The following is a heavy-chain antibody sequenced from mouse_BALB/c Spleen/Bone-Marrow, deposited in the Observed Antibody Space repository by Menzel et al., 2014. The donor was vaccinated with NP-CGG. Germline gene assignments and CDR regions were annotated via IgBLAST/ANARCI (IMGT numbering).Heavy chain of an antibody. Sequence: SGAELVRPGTSVKISCKASGYAFTNYWLDWVKQSPGHGLEWIGDIYPGSGNTYFNEKFKGKATLTADKSSSTAYMQLSSLTSEDSAVYFCARPQFISGRYYAMDYWGQGTSVTVSS. CDR2: IYPGSGNT. CDR3: ARPQFISGRYYAMDY. CDR1: GYAFTNYW. D-gene: IGHD1-2*01. J-gene: IGHJ4*01. V-gene: IGHV1-63*01.